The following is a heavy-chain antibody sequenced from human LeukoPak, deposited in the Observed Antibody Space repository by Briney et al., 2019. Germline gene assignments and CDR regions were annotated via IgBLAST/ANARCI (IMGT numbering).Heavy chain of an antibody. CDR1: GFTFSSYS. Sequence: GGSLRLSCAASGFTFSSYSMNWVRQAPGKGLEWVSYISSSSSTIYYADSVKGRFTISRDNAKNSLYLQMNSLRDDDTAVYYCVRADSGGWFDPWGQGTLVTVSS. CDR2: ISSSSSTI. D-gene: IGHD1-14*01. V-gene: IGHV3-48*02. J-gene: IGHJ5*02. CDR3: VRADSGGWFDP.